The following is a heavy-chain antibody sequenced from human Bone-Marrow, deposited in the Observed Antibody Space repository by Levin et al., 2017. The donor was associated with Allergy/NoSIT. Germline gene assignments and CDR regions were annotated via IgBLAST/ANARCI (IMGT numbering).Heavy chain of an antibody. CDR2: VHYTGST. V-gene: IGHV4-59*08. J-gene: IGHJ5*02. D-gene: IGHD5-18*01. CDR3: ARSRGYSYGWFDP. Sequence: NASETLSLTCTVSGGSMDSYYWNWIRQPPGKGLESIGYVHYTGSTNYNPSLKSRVTISVDTSKKEFSLRLGSVTAADTAVYYCARSRGYSYGWFDPWGQGTLVTVSS. CDR1: GGSMDSYY.